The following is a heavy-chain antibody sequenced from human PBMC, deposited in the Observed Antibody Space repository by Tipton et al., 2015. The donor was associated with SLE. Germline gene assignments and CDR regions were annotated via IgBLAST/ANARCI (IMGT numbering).Heavy chain of an antibody. D-gene: IGHD2-2*02. V-gene: IGHV4-34*01. J-gene: IGHJ4*02. CDR3: ARSHCGSPGCYRYLDS. Sequence: TLSLTCAVYGGSFSGYYWSWIRQPPGKGLEWIGEINHSGSTNNNPSLKSRVTISVDTSKNQFSLKLSSVTAADTAVYYCARSHCGSPGCYRYLDSWGQGALVTVSS. CDR2: INHSGST. CDR1: GGSFSGYY.